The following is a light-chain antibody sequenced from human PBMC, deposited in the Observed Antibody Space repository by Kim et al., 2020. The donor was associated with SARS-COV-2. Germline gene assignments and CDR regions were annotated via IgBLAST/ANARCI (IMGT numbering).Light chain of an antibody. CDR1: QDIRND. Sequence: PSVGDSDTIPCRASQDIRNDFAWSQHKSGPAPKVLIYGASPFQSGVPSRFSGTRSGTSFTLTISSLQPEDFATYYCLPDSRYPRTFLQGTKV. J-gene: IGKJ1*01. CDR2: GAS. CDR3: LPDSRYPRT. V-gene: IGKV1-6*01.